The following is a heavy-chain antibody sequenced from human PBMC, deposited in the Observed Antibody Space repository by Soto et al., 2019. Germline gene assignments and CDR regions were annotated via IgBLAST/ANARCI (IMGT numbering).Heavy chain of an antibody. CDR3: ARDSGYSYGYDAFDI. V-gene: IGHV3-23*01. CDR2: ISGSGVST. J-gene: IGHJ3*02. Sequence: EVQLLESGGGLVQPGGSLRLSCAASGFTFSSYAMSWVRQAPGKGLEWVSAISGSGVSTYYADSVKGRFTISRDNSKNTLYLQMNRLRAEDTAVYYCARDSGYSYGYDAFDIWGQGTMVTVSS. D-gene: IGHD5-18*01. CDR1: GFTFSSYA.